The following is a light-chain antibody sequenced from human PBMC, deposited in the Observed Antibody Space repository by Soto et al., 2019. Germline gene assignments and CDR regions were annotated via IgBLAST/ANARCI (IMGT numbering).Light chain of an antibody. J-gene: IGKJ4*01. CDR2: RAS. CDR1: QSVSSDY. Sequence: EIVLTQPPRTLSLSPGERATLSCRASQSVSSDYLAWYQQKPGQTPKVLIYRASTRATGIPDRFSGSGSGTDFTLTIGRLEPEDFAVYYCQQYGSSPLTFGGGTKVDI. V-gene: IGKV3-20*01. CDR3: QQYGSSPLT.